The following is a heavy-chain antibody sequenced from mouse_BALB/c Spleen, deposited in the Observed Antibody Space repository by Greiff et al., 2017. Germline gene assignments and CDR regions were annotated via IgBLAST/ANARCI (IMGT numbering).Heavy chain of an antibody. CDR1: GYSFTDYI. CDR3: AREAYYGNAWFAY. V-gene: IGHV1-39*01. D-gene: IGHD2-10*01. J-gene: IGHJ3*01. Sequence: VQLQQTGPELVKPGASVKISCKASGYSFTDYIMLWVKQSHGKSLEWIGNINPYYGSTSYNLKFKGKATLTVDKSSSTAYMQLNSLTSEDSAVYYCAREAYYGNAWFAYWGQGTLVTVSA. CDR2: INPYYGST.